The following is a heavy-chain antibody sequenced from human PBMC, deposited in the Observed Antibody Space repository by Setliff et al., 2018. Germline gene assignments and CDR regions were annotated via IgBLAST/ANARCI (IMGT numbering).Heavy chain of an antibody. CDR1: GYSISSGYY. V-gene: IGHV4-38-2*01. CDR2: IYHSGST. Sequence: SETLSLTCAVSGYSISSGYYWGWIRQPPGKGLEWFGSIYHSGSTYYNPSLKSRVTISVDTSKNQFSLKLSSVTAADTAVYYCARRRWLQFYYYYGMDVWGQGTTVTVSS. J-gene: IGHJ6*02. CDR3: ARRRWLQFYYYYGMDV. D-gene: IGHD4-4*01.